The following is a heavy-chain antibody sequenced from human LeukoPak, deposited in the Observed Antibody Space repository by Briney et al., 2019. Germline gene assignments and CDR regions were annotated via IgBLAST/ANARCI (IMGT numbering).Heavy chain of an antibody. Sequence: SETLSLTCTVSGGSISSYYWSWIRQPPGKGLEWIGYIYYSGSTNYNPSLKSRVTISVDTSKNQFSLKLSSVTAADTAVYYCAREANRYYFDYWGQGTLVTVSS. V-gene: IGHV4-59*01. CDR1: GGSISSYY. CDR2: IYYSGST. CDR3: AREANRYYFDY. J-gene: IGHJ4*02.